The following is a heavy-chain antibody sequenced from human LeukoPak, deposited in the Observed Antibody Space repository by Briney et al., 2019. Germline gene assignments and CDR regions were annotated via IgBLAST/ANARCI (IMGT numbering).Heavy chain of an antibody. CDR2: ISWNGGSI. CDR3: AKDDIAARPNY. V-gene: IGHV3-9*01. D-gene: IGHD6-6*01. Sequence: PGGSLRLSCAASGFTFDDYAMHWVRQGPGKGLEWVSGISWNGGSIGYADSVKGRFTISRDNSKNTLYLQMNSLRAEDTAVYYCAKDDIAARPNYWGQGTLVTVSS. J-gene: IGHJ4*02. CDR1: GFTFDDYA.